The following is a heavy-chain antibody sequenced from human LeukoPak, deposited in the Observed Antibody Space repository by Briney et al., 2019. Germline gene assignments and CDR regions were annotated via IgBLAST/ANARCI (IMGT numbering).Heavy chain of an antibody. CDR1: GFTFSSYA. Sequence: GGSLRLSCAASGFTFSSYAMHWVRQAPGKGLEWVAVISYDGSNKYYADSVKGRFTISRDNSKNTLYLQMNSLRAEDTAVYYCARDDWDYWGQGTLVTVSS. CDR2: ISYDGSNK. D-gene: IGHD3-9*01. V-gene: IGHV3-30-3*01. J-gene: IGHJ4*02. CDR3: ARDDWDY.